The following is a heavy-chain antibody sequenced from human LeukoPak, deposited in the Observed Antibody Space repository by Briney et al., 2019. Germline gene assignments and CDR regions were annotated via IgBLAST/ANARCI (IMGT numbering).Heavy chain of an antibody. V-gene: IGHV1-8*01. Sequence: GASVKVSCKASGYTFTTYDINWVRQATGQGLEWMGWMNPNSGNSGYAQKFQGRVTMTRSTSISTAYMELSSLRSEDTAVYYCARGLVGAAARLVYWGQGTLVTVSS. CDR3: ARGLVGAAARLVY. J-gene: IGHJ4*02. CDR1: GYTFTTYD. CDR2: MNPNSGNS. D-gene: IGHD6-6*01.